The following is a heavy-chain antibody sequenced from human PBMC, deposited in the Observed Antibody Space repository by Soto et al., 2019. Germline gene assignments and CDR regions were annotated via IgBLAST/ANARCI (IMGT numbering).Heavy chain of an antibody. D-gene: IGHD3-10*01. CDR2: IYYSGST. J-gene: IGHJ4*02. CDR3: ARWADSGSGSYVFDY. V-gene: IGHV4-59*08. CDR1: GGSISSYY. Sequence: SETLSLTCTVSGGSISSYYWSWIRQPPGKGLEWIGYIYYSGSTNYNPSLKSRVTISVDTSKNQFSLKLSSVTAADTAVYYCARWADSGSGSYVFDYWGQGTLVTVSS.